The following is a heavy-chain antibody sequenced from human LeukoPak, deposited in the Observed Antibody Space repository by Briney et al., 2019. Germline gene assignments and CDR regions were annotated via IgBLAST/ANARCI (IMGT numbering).Heavy chain of an antibody. CDR1: GITLSNYA. V-gene: IGHV3-23*01. J-gene: IGHJ6*02. Sequence: GGSLRLSCGVSGITLSNYAMSWVRQAPGKGLEWVAGLSGSAGGTTYADSVKGRFTISRDNAKNSLYLQMNSLRAEDTAVYFCARDGHGDGILTGYSYFGMDVWGQGTTVTVSS. CDR2: LSGSAGGT. CDR3: ARDGHGDGILTGYSYFGMDV. D-gene: IGHD3-9*01.